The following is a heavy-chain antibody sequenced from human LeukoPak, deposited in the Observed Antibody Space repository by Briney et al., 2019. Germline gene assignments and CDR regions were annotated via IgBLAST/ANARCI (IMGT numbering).Heavy chain of an antibody. Sequence: GGSLRLSCAASGFTFSSYEMNWVRQAPGKGLEWVSYISSSGSTIYYADSVKGRFTISRDNAKNSLYLQMNSLRAEDTAVYYCARGRGSSWYADAFDIWGQGTMVTVSS. V-gene: IGHV3-48*03. J-gene: IGHJ3*02. D-gene: IGHD6-13*01. CDR2: ISSSGSTI. CDR3: ARGRGSSWYADAFDI. CDR1: GFTFSSYE.